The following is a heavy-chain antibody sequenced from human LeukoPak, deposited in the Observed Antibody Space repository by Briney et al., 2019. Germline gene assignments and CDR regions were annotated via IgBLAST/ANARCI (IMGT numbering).Heavy chain of an antibody. V-gene: IGHV1-69*04. CDR1: GGTFSSYA. CDR2: ISPILGIA. D-gene: IGHD3-22*01. J-gene: IGHJ4*02. Sequence: SVKVSCKASGGTFSSYAISWVRQAPGQGLEWMGRISPILGIANYAQKFQGRVTITADKSTSTAYMELSSLRSEDTAVYYCARVPSYYDSSGSTVDYWGQGTLVTVSS. CDR3: ARVPSYYDSSGSTVDY.